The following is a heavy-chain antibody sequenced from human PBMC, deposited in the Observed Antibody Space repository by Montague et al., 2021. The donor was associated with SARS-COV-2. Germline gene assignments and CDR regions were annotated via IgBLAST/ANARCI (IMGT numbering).Heavy chain of an antibody. CDR1: GVSISSGSYY. CDR2: VYHTGST. V-gene: IGHV4-39*01. Sequence: SETLSLTCSVSGVSISSGSYYWSWVRQPPGKGLEWIGYVYHTGSTYYNPSLKSRVTISVDTSKNQFSLKLSSVTAADTAVYYCARQGSGSYYNWFDPWGQGTLVTVSS. J-gene: IGHJ5*02. CDR3: ARQGSGSYYNWFDP. D-gene: IGHD1-26*01.